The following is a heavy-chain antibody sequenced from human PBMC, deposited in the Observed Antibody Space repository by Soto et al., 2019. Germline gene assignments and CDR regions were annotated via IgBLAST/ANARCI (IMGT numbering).Heavy chain of an antibody. V-gene: IGHV4-34*01. CDR1: GGSFSGYY. CDR2: INHSGST. D-gene: IGHD3-22*01. CDR3: ASMYYYDTSGSGPL. Sequence: WETLSLTCAVYGGSFSGYYWSWIRQPPGKGLEWIGEINHSGSTNYNPSLKSRVTISVDTSKNQFSLKLSSVTAADTAVYHCASMYYYDTSGSGPLWGQGTLVTVSS. J-gene: IGHJ4*02.